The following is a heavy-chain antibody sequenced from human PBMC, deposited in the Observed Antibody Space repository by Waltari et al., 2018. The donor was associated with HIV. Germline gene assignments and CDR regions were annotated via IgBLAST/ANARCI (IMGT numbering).Heavy chain of an antibody. CDR2: IRSIGDTT. CDR3: AKDSMGAIDVEDYFDF. Sequence: EVQLLESGGGLVQPGGSLRLSCATSGFIFSNYAMSWVRQAPGKGLEWVSTIRSIGDTTYYADSVKGRFTTTRANSKDTLYLQMNSLRAEDTAVYYCAKDSMGAIDVEDYFDFWGQRTLVTVSS. CDR1: GFIFSNYA. J-gene: IGHJ4*02. V-gene: IGHV3-23*01. D-gene: IGHD1-26*01.